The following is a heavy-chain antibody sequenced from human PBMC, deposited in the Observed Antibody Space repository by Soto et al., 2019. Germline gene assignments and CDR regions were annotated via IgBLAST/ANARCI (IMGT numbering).Heavy chain of an antibody. CDR2: TVVGSGNT. Sequence: SVKVSCKASGFTFTSSAVQWVRQARGQRLEWIGWTVVGSGNTNYAQKFQERVTITRDMSTSTAYMELSSLRSEDTAVYYCATRSGWDVYYYYGMDVWGQGTTVTVYS. CDR1: GFTFTSSA. CDR3: ATRSGWDVYYYYGMDV. D-gene: IGHD3-3*01. V-gene: IGHV1-58*01. J-gene: IGHJ6*02.